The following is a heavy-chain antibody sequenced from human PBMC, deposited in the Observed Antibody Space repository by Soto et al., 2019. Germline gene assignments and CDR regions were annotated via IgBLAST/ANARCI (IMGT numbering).Heavy chain of an antibody. D-gene: IGHD6-19*01. J-gene: IGHJ4*02. Sequence: EVQLVESGGGLVQPGGSLRLSCAASGFTFSRPWMSWVRQAPGKGLEWVANIKYDGSEENYVDSVKGRFTISRDNSKNSLYLQMNRLRDEDMAVYYCARDWAAGPQGIDYWGQGTLVTVSS. CDR2: IKYDGSEE. CDR1: GFTFSRPW. CDR3: ARDWAAGPQGIDY. V-gene: IGHV3-7*01.